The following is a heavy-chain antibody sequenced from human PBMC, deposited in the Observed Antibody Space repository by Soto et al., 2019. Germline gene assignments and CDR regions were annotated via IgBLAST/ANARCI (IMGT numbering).Heavy chain of an antibody. V-gene: IGHV3-33*01. CDR1: GFTFSSYG. CDR3: ARDLLPRDMYSSSWYPLYFQH. CDR2: IWYDGSNK. Sequence: GGSLRLSCAASGFTFSSYGMHWVRQAPGKGLEWVAVIWYDGSNKYYADSVKGRFTISRDNSKNTLYLQMNSLRAEDTAVYYCARDLLPRDMYSSSWYPLYFQHWGQGTLVTVSS. D-gene: IGHD6-13*01. J-gene: IGHJ1*01.